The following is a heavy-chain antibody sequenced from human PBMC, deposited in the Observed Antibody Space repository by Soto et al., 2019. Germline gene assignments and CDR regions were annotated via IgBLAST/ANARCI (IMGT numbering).Heavy chain of an antibody. CDR1: GFTFSSYA. V-gene: IGHV3-23*01. CDR2: ISGSGGRT. D-gene: IGHD1-7*01. J-gene: IGHJ3*02. CDR3: ARRNWNYGAFDI. Sequence: GGSLRLSCAASGFTFSSYAMSWVRQAPGKGLEWVSGISGSGGRTYYADSVKGRFTTSRDNSKNTLYLQINSLRVEDTAVYYCARRNWNYGAFDIWGQGTMVTVSS.